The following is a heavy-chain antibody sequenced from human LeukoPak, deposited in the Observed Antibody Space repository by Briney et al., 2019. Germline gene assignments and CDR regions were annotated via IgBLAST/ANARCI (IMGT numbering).Heavy chain of an antibody. CDR2: ISYDGSNK. CDR1: GFTFSSYG. J-gene: IGHJ4*02. D-gene: IGHD5-12*01. Sequence: PGRSLRLSCAASGFTFSSYGMHWVRQAPGKGLEWVAVISYDGSNKYYADSVKGRFTISRDNSKNTLYLQMNSLRAEDTAVYYCARPLRYSGYDAEWDYWGQGTLVTVSS. V-gene: IGHV3-30*03. CDR3: ARPLRYSGYDAEWDY.